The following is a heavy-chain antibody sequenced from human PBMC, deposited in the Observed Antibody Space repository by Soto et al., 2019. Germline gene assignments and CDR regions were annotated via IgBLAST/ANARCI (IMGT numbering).Heavy chain of an antibody. CDR1: GFTFSAYS. D-gene: IGHD5-12*01. CDR2: ITSGSDYI. V-gene: IGHV3-21*01. Sequence: SLRLSCAASGFTFSAYSMSWVRQAPGKGLEWVSSITSGSDYIYYADSLKGRFTISRDNAKNSLYLQMHSLRAEDTAFYYCARVDGYTYPNDYWGQGTLVTV. J-gene: IGHJ4*02. CDR3: ARVDGYTYPNDY.